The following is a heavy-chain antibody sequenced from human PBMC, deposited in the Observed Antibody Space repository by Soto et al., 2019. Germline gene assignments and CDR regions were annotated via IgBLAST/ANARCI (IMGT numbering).Heavy chain of an antibody. D-gene: IGHD3-22*01. CDR3: AIGPYYYDSNGPFDY. CDR2: INPNSGGT. J-gene: IGHJ4*02. CDR1: GYTFTGYY. V-gene: IGHV1-2*02. Sequence: ASVKVSCKASGYTFTGYYMHCVLQSALQGLEWMGWINPNSGGTNFAQKFEGRVTMTRDTSINTAYMELSRLRSDDTAVYYCAIGPYYYDSNGPFDYWGQGTLVTVSS.